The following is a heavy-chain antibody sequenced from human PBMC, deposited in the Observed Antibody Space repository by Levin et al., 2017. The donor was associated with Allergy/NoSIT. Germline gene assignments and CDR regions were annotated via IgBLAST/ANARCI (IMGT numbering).Heavy chain of an antibody. Sequence: ASETLSLTCTVSGGSISGGGYHWIWIRQHPGRGLEWIGYIYYSGSTYYNPSLKSRLLISVDTSQNQFSLNVSSVTAADTAVYYCARKDGSTVDCWGQGALVTVAS. CDR3: ARKDGSTVDC. CDR1: GGSISGGGYH. V-gene: IGHV4-31*03. CDR2: IYYSGST. D-gene: IGHD2-15*01. J-gene: IGHJ4*02.